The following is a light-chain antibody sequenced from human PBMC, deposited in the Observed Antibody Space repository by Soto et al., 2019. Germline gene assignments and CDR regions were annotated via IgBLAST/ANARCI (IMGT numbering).Light chain of an antibody. J-gene: IGLJ1*01. Sequence: QSALTQPPSVSGSPGQSVTISCTGTSSDFGSYNRVSWYQRPPGTGPKLMIYEVSNRPSGVPDRFSGSKSGNTASLTISGHQAEDEAEYYCSLYTSDSTYVFGTGTKLTVL. CDR3: SLYTSDSTYV. CDR2: EVS. CDR1: SSDFGSYNR. V-gene: IGLV2-18*01.